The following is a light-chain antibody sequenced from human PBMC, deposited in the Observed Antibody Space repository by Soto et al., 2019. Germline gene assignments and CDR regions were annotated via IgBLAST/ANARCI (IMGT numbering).Light chain of an antibody. J-gene: IGKJ4*01. V-gene: IGKV1-33*01. Sequence: DIQMTQSPSSLSASVGERVTITCQASQDIYNYLNWYQLKPGKAPKLLIYDASNLETGVPSRFSGSGSGTDFTFTISSLQPEDIATYYCQQYDNLLTFGGGTKVDIK. CDR3: QQYDNLLT. CDR2: DAS. CDR1: QDIYNY.